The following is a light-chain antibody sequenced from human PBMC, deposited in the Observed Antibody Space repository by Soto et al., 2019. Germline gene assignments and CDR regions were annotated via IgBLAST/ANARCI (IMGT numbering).Light chain of an antibody. CDR3: SSYAGGSAYVV. CDR2: EVT. CDR1: SSDVGTYNV. V-gene: IGLV2-23*02. Sequence: SALTQPASVSGSPGQSITISCTGTSSDVGTYNVVSWYQQHPGKAPKLMIYEVTKRPSGVSNRFSGSKSGNTASLTISGLQAEDEADYFCSSYAGGSAYVVFGGGTKLTVL. J-gene: IGLJ2*01.